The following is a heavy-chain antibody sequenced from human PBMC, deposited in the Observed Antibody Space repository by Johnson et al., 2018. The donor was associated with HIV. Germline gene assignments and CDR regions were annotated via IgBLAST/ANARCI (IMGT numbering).Heavy chain of an antibody. D-gene: IGHD6-13*01. CDR1: GFTVTTKY. V-gene: IGHV3-23*04. Sequence: VQLVESGGSVVRPGGSLRLSCAASGFTVTTKYMSWVRQAPGKGLEWVSTISGSGGSTYYADSVKGRFTISRDNSKNTLYLQMNSLRAEDTAVYYCARDHDGQQLGFAFDIWGQGTMVTVSS. CDR2: ISGSGGST. J-gene: IGHJ3*02. CDR3: ARDHDGQQLGFAFDI.